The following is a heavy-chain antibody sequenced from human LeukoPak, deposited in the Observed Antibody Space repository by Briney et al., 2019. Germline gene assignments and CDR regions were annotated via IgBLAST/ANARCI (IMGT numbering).Heavy chain of an antibody. V-gene: IGHV3-30*02. CDR1: GFTFSSYG. CDR3: AAIIRFLEWSRFDP. Sequence: PGGSLRLSCAASGFTFSSYGMHWVRQAPGKGLEWVAFIRYDGSNKYYADSVKGRFTISRDSSKNTLYLQMNSLRAEDTAVYYCAAIIRFLEWSRFDPWGQGTLVTVSS. D-gene: IGHD3-3*01. CDR2: IRYDGSNK. J-gene: IGHJ5*02.